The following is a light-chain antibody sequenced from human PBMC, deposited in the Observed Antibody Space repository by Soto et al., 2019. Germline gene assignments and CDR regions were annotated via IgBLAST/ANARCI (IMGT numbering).Light chain of an antibody. CDR2: GDT. CDR3: QSYDNSLSGWL. V-gene: IGLV1-40*01. CDR1: SSNIGAGYD. J-gene: IGLJ2*01. Sequence: QSVLTQPPSVSGAPGQRVTISCTGSSSNIGAGYDVHWYQQLPGTAPKLLISGDTNRPSGVPDRFSGSTSGTSASLAITGLQAEDEADYYCQSYDNSLSGWLFGGGTKLTVL.